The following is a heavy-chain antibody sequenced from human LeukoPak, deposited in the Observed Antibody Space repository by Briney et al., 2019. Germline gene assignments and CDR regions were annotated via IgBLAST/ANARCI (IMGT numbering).Heavy chain of an antibody. D-gene: IGHD6-13*01. CDR1: GFTFSSYG. J-gene: IGHJ4*02. Sequence: PGRSLRLSCAASGFTFSSYGMPWVRQAPGKGLEWVAVISYDGSNKYYADSVKGRFTISRDNSKNTLYLQMNSLRAEDTAVYYCAKDSYSKGDFWGQGVLVTVSS. CDR2: ISYDGSNK. CDR3: AKDSYSKGDF. V-gene: IGHV3-30*18.